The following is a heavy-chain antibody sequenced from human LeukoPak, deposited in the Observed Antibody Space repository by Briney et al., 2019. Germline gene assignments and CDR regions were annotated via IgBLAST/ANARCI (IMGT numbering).Heavy chain of an antibody. Sequence: GGSLRLSCAASGFMFSTYSMNWVRQAPGKGLEWVSILYIDGSTFYADSVRGRFTISRDNSKNTLFLQMNSLRVEDTAVYYCARVQGSYGQSDVWGQGTTVTISS. D-gene: IGHD3-10*01. CDR2: LYIDGST. CDR1: GFMFSTYS. CDR3: ARVQGSYGQSDV. V-gene: IGHV3-66*01. J-gene: IGHJ6*02.